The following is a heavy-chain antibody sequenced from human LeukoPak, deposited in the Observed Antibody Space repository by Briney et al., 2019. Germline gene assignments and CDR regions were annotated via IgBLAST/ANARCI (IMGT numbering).Heavy chain of an antibody. V-gene: IGHV3-30*03. CDR3: ARSPAANTPFDYYLDS. Sequence: GRSLRLSCAASGFTFSSYGMHWVRQAPGKGLEWVAVISYDGSNKYYADSVKGRFTISRDNSKNTLYLQMNSLRAEDTAVYYCARSPAANTPFDYYLDSWGQGTLVAVSS. CDR2: ISYDGSNK. D-gene: IGHD2-2*01. J-gene: IGHJ4*02. CDR1: GFTFSSYG.